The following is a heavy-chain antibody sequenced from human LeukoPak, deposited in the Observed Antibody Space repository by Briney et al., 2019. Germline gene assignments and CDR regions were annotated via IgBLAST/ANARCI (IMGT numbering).Heavy chain of an antibody. V-gene: IGHV3-20*04. Sequence: GGSLRLSCAASGFTFDDYGMSWVRQAPGKGLEWVSGINWNGGSTGYADSVKGRFTISRDNAKNSLYLQMNSLRAEDTALYYCARHGYSGGSAGPFDYWGQGTLVTVSS. CDR1: GFTFDDYG. CDR2: INWNGGST. CDR3: ARHGYSGGSAGPFDY. J-gene: IGHJ4*02. D-gene: IGHD2-15*01.